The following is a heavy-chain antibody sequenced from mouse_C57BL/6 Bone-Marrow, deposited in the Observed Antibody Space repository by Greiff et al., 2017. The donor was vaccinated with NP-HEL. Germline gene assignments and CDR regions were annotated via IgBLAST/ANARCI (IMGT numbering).Heavy chain of an antibody. CDR3: ARRGTPVVNFDY. CDR2: IYPRSGNT. CDR1: GYTFTSYG. V-gene: IGHV1-81*01. J-gene: IGHJ2*01. Sequence: QVQLQQSGAELARPGASVKLSCKASGYTFTSYGISWVKQRTGQGLEWIGEIYPRSGNTYYNEKFKGKAILTADKSSSTAYMELRSLTSEDSAVYFCARRGTPVVNFDYWGQGTTLTVSS. D-gene: IGHD1-1*01.